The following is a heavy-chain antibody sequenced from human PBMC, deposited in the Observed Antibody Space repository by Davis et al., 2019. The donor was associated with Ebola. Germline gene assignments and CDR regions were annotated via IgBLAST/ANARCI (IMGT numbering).Heavy chain of an antibody. CDR2: IYYSGST. CDR1: PGSISNYY. CDR3: ARTRVVAATSFYYYYYGMDV. D-gene: IGHD2-15*01. Sequence: SETLSLTCTVSPGSISNYYWGWIRQPPGKGLEWIGSIYYSGSTYYNPSLKSRVTISVDTSKNQFSLKLSSVTAADTAVYYCARTRVVAATSFYYYYYGMDVWGQGTTVTVSS. V-gene: IGHV4-39*01. J-gene: IGHJ6*02.